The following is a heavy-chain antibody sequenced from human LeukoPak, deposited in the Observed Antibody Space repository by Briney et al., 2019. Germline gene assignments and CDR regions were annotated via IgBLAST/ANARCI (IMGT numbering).Heavy chain of an antibody. J-gene: IGHJ4*02. D-gene: IGHD1-26*01. CDR3: AKGGKWDVTPFDY. CDR1: GFTFTSYS. Sequence: GGSLRLSCAASGFTFTSYSMNWVRQAPGKGLEWVSTISGGGGSTYYADSVKGRFTISRDNSENTLYLQVNSLRAEDTAVYYCAKGGKWDVTPFDYWGQGTLVTVSS. CDR2: ISGGGGST. V-gene: IGHV3-23*01.